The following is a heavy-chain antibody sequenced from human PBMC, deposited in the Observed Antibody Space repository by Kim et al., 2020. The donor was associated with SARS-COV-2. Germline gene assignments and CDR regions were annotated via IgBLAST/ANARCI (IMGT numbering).Heavy chain of an antibody. D-gene: IGHD6-13*01. V-gene: IGHV4-34*01. CDR3: ARSRYSSSWHYYFDY. J-gene: IGHJ4*02. Sequence: PALKSRVTHSVNTAKNQFSLQLSSVTAADTAVYYCARSRYSSSWHYYFDYWGQGTLVTVSS.